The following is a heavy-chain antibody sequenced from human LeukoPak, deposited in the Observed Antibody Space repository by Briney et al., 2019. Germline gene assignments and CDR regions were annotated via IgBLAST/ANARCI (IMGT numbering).Heavy chain of an antibody. D-gene: IGHD1-26*01. Sequence: PGGSLRLSCAASGFTFSSYAMSWVRQALGKGLEWVSAISGSGGSTYYADSAKGRFTISRDNSKNTLYLQMNSLKPDDTAVYYCATDYGFGRYWGQGTLVTVSS. CDR1: GFTFSSYA. CDR3: ATDYGFGRY. CDR2: ISGSGGST. J-gene: IGHJ4*02. V-gene: IGHV3-23*01.